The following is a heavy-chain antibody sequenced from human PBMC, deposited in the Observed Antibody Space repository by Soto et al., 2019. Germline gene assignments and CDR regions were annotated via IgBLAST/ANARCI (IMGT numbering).Heavy chain of an antibody. D-gene: IGHD4-17*01. Sequence: PSETLSLTCSVSGGSISSGGYYWSWIRQQPGKGLEWIGYIYYSGSTHYNPSLKSRVTISVDTSKNQFSLKLSSVTAADTAVYYCARGDDYGDNWFDPWGQGTLVTVSS. CDR2: IYYSGST. CDR3: ARGDDYGDNWFDP. V-gene: IGHV4-31*03. J-gene: IGHJ5*02. CDR1: GGSISSGGYY.